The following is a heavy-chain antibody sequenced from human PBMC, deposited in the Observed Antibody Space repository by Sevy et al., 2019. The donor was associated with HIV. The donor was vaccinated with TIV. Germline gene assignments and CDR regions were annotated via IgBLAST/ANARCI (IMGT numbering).Heavy chain of an antibody. CDR2: ISWNSGSI. D-gene: IGHD6-19*01. Sequence: GGSLRLSCAASGFTFSSYEMNWVRQAPGKGLEWVSGISWNSGSIGYADSVKGRFTISRDNAKNSLYLQMNSLRAEDTALYYCAKDIGPEDQSSGWYGYYYYGMDVWGQGTTVTVSS. V-gene: IGHV3-9*01. CDR1: GFTFSSYE. CDR3: AKDIGPEDQSSGWYGYYYYGMDV. J-gene: IGHJ6*02.